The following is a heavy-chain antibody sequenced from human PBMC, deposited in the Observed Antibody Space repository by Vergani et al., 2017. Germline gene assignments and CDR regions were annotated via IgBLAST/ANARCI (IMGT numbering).Heavy chain of an antibody. V-gene: IGHV4-30-4*01. CDR1: GGSISSGDYY. J-gene: IGHJ6*03. Sequence: QVQLQESGPGLVKPSQTLSLTCTVSGGSISSGDYYWSWIRQPPGKGLEWIGYIYYSGSTYYNPSLKSRVTISVDTSKNQFPLKLISVTAADTALYYCAIDLGVPYYYYYMDVWGKGTTVTVSS. CDR2: IYYSGST. D-gene: IGHD3-3*01. CDR3: AIDLGVPYYYYYMDV.